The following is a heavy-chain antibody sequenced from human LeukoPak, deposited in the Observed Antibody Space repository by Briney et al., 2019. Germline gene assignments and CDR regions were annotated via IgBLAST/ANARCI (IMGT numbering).Heavy chain of an antibody. CDR2: INPNAGGT. Sequence: GAVNVSCKASGYTFIDYYVHWVRQAPGQGLEWMGWINPNAGGTNYVQKFQGRVTMAWDTSITTTYMELSRLTSDDTAVYYCARAHTSGWYWGQGTRVTVSS. J-gene: IGHJ4*02. V-gene: IGHV1-2*02. CDR3: ARAHTSGWY. D-gene: IGHD6-19*01. CDR1: GYTFIDYY.